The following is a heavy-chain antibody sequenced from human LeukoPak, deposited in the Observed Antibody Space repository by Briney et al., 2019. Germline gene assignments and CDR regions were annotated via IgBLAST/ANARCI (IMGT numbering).Heavy chain of an antibody. CDR3: AREFAGSTSNDY. J-gene: IGHJ4*02. Sequence: ASVKVSCKASGYTFTGYYMHWVRQAPGQGLEWMGWINPNSGGTNYAQKFQGRVTMTRDTSISTAYMELSRLRSDDTAVYYCAREFAGSTSNDYWGQGTLVTVSS. D-gene: IGHD2-2*01. V-gene: IGHV1-2*02. CDR1: GYTFTGYY. CDR2: INPNSGGT.